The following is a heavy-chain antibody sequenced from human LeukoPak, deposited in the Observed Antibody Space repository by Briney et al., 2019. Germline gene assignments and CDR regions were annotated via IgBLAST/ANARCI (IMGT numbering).Heavy chain of an antibody. J-gene: IGHJ4*02. CDR3: ARYDGGSGPFDY. CDR2: ISGSTSST. V-gene: IGHV3-23*01. Sequence: PGGSLRLSCAASGFTFSSYAMSWVRQAAGKGLEWVSAISGSTSSTYYADSVKGRFTISRDNAKNSLYLQMNSLRAEDTAVYYCARYDGGSGPFDYWGQGTLVTVSS. D-gene: IGHD3-10*01. CDR1: GFTFSSYA.